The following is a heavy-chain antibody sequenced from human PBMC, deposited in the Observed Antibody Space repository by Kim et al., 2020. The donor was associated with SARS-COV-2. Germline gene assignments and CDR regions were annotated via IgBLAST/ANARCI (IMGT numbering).Heavy chain of an antibody. Sequence: GGSLRLSCAASGFTFSSYSMNWVRQAPGKGLEWVSSISSSSSYIYYADSVKGRFTISRDNAKNSLYLQMNSLRAEDTAVYYCARTSYGSGGISYYYYGMDVWGQGTTVTVSS. J-gene: IGHJ6*02. CDR2: ISSSSSYI. CDR1: GFTFSSYS. D-gene: IGHD3-10*01. CDR3: ARTSYGSGGISYYYYGMDV. V-gene: IGHV3-21*01.